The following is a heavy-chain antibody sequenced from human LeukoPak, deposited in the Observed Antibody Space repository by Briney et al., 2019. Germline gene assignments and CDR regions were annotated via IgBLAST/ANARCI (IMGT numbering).Heavy chain of an antibody. D-gene: IGHD3-3*01. Sequence: GGSLRLSCAASGFTVSSNYMNWVRQAPGKGLEWVSIIYSGGSTYYADSVKGRFTISRDNSKNTLYLQMNSLRAEDTAVYYCARDSWYYDFWSYFDYWGQGTLVTVSS. CDR2: IYSGGST. CDR3: ARDSWYYDFWSYFDY. V-gene: IGHV3-53*01. CDR1: GFTVSSNY. J-gene: IGHJ4*02.